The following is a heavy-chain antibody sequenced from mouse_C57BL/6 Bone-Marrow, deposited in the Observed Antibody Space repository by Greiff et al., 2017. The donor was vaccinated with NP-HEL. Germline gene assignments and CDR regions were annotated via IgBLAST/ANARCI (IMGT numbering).Heavy chain of an antibody. CDR3: ARSDYYSSSYAMDY. D-gene: IGHD1-1*01. Sequence: VQLQQSGPELVKPGASVKISCKASGYTFTDYYMNWVKQSHGKSLEWIGDINPNNGGTSYNQKFKGKATLTVDKSSSTAYMERRSLTSEDAAVYYCARSDYYSSSYAMDYWGQGTSVTVSS. J-gene: IGHJ4*01. CDR2: INPNNGGT. CDR1: GYTFTDYY. V-gene: IGHV1-26*01.